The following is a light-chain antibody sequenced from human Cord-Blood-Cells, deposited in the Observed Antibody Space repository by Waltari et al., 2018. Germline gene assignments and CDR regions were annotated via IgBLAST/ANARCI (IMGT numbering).Light chain of an antibody. CDR2: DVS. Sequence: QSALTQPASVSGSPGQSITISCTGTSSDVGGYNYVSWYQQHPGKAPKLMIYDVSNRPSGVSNRFSGFKSGNTSSLTISGLQADDEADYYCSSYTSSSTLVVFGGGTNLTVL. V-gene: IGLV2-14*01. CDR1: SSDVGGYNY. J-gene: IGLJ2*01. CDR3: SSYTSSSTLVV.